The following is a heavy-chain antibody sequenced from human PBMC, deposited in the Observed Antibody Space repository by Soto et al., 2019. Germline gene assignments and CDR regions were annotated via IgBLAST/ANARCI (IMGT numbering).Heavy chain of an antibody. D-gene: IGHD1-20*01. V-gene: IGHV1-3*01. Sequence: ASVKVSCKASGYTFTSYAMHWVRQAPGQRLEWMGWINAGNGNTKYSQKFQGRVTVTRDTSASTAYMELSSLRSEDTAVYYCARDPSLTEVFNGRKGGAYYGMDVWGQ. CDR3: ARDPSLTEVFNGRKGGAYYGMDV. CDR2: INAGNGNT. J-gene: IGHJ6*02. CDR1: GYTFTSYA.